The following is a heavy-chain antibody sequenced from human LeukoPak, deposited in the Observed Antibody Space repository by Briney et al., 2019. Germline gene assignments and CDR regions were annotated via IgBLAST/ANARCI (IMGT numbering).Heavy chain of an antibody. CDR3: ARSDVVVPAAMGDY. Sequence: ASVTVSCKASGYTFTSYGISWVRQAPGQGLEWMGWISAYNGNTNYAQKLQGRVTMTTDTSTSTAYMELRSLRSDAAAVYYCARSDVVVPAAMGDYWGGGTLVTVSS. D-gene: IGHD2-2*01. CDR2: ISAYNGNT. CDR1: GYTFTSYG. J-gene: IGHJ4*02. V-gene: IGHV1-18*04.